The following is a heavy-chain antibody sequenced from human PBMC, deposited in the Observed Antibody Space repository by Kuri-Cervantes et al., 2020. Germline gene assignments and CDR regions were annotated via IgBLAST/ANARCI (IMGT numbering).Heavy chain of an antibody. CDR1: GYSISSGYF. CDR2: IYHSGTT. J-gene: IGHJ4*02. V-gene: IGHV4-38-2*02. D-gene: IGHD5-12*01. CDR3: ARGREWLRSRPFDY. Sequence: SETLSLTCTVSGYSISSGYFWGWIWQPPGKGLEWIASIYHSGTTYYNPSLKSRVTISVDTSKNQFSLKLSSVTAADTAVYYCARGREWLRSRPFDYWGQGTLVTVSS.